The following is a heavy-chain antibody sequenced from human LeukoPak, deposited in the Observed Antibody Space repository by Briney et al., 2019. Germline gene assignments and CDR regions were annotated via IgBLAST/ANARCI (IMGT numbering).Heavy chain of an antibody. CDR1: GFTFSSYA. CDR3: ARGGVRRLDYFDY. V-gene: IGHV3-64*01. J-gene: IGHJ4*02. D-gene: IGHD2-8*01. Sequence: GGSLRLSCAASGFTFSSYAMHWVRQAPGKGPEYVSAISSNGGSTYYANSVKGRFTISRDNSKNTLYLQMGSLRAEDMAVYYCARGGVRRLDYFDYWGQGTLVTVSS. CDR2: ISSNGGST.